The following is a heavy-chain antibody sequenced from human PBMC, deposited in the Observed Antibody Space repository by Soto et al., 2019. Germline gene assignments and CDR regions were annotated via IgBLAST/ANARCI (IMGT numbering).Heavy chain of an antibody. D-gene: IGHD2-15*01. V-gene: IGHV4-39*01. Sequence: SETLSLTCTVSGGSISSSSYYWGWIRQPPGKGLEWIGSIYYSGSTYYNPSLKSRVTISVDTSKNQFSLKLSSVTAADTAVYYFARIVVVAAKSRRYNWFDPWGQGTLVTVSS. J-gene: IGHJ5*02. CDR2: IYYSGST. CDR1: GGSISSSSYY. CDR3: ARIVVVAAKSRRYNWFDP.